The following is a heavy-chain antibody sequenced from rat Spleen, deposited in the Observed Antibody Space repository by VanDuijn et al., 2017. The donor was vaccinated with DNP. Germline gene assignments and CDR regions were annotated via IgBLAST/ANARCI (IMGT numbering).Heavy chain of an antibody. CDR1: GFTFSNYG. J-gene: IGHJ4*01. Sequence: EVQLVESGGGLVQPGRSLKLSCAASGFTFSNYGMHWIRQAPTKGLEWVASISPSGGSTYYRDSVKGRFTISRDNAKSTLYLQMDSLRSEDTATYYGATHSVRTVATDYAMDAWGQGTSVTVSS. CDR3: ATHSVRTVATDYAMDA. CDR2: ISPSGGST. V-gene: IGHV5-19*01. D-gene: IGHD1-3*01.